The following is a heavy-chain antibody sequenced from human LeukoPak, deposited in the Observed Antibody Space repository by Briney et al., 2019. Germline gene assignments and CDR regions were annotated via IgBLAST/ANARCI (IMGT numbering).Heavy chain of an antibody. J-gene: IGHJ6*03. D-gene: IGHD5-12*01. CDR1: GFTFNTYN. CDR2: ITSSSTYV. CDR3: ARDPYSGSYGNNYYYYMDV. V-gene: IGHV3-21*01. Sequence: PGGSLRLSRVASGFTFNTYNMNWVRQAPGQRLEWVSSITSSSTYVFYADSVKGRFTISRDNAQNSLYLQMNSLRAEDTAVYYCARDPYSGSYGNNYYYYMDVWGKGTTVTISS.